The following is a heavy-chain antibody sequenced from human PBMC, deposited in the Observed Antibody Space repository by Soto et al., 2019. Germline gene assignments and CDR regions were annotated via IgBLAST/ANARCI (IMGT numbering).Heavy chain of an antibody. J-gene: IGHJ6*01. CDR1: GYSLTRCW. CDR3: VRDARRGGSYYYGMDV. CDR2: IYPGDLDT. Sequence: PGESPKIPCKGSGYSLTRCWIGCVRHMPGKGLEWVGTIYPGDLDTRYSPSFRGQVTISADRSTSTAYLQWNSLKASDTAIYYCVRDARRGGSYYYGMDVWGQGTTVTVCS. V-gene: IGHV5-51*01.